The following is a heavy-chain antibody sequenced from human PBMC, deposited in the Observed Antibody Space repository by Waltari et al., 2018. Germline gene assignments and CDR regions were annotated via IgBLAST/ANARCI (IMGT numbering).Heavy chain of an antibody. Sequence: QVQLVQSGAEVKKPGASVKVSCKASGYTFTGYYMHWVRQATGQGLEWMGWINPNSGGTNYAQKFQGRVTMTRDTSISTAYMELSRLRSDDTAVYYCARGPSAMIRPGDAFDIWGQGTMVTVSS. CDR3: ARGPSAMIRPGDAFDI. J-gene: IGHJ3*02. V-gene: IGHV1-2*02. CDR1: GYTFTGYY. CDR2: INPNSGGT. D-gene: IGHD3-22*01.